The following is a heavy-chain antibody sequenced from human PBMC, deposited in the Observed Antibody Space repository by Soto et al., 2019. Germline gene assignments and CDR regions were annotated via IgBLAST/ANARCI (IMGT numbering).Heavy chain of an antibody. Sequence: PSETLSLTCAVSGGSISSGGYSWSWIRQPPGKGLEWIGCIYHSGSTYYNPSLKSRVTISVDRSKNQFSLKLRSVTSADTAVYYCARGDSQVSSVFDYWGQGMLVTAPQ. CDR3: ARGDSQVSSVFDY. D-gene: IGHD3-16*01. V-gene: IGHV4-30-2*01. CDR1: GGSISSGGYS. CDR2: IYHSGST. J-gene: IGHJ4*02.